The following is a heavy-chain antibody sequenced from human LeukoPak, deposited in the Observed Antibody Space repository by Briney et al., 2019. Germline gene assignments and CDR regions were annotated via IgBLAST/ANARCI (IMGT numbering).Heavy chain of an antibody. CDR2: THDSGNS. CDR3: ARDRSAAPADY. D-gene: IGHD6-13*01. Sequence: SETLSLTCTVSGGSITNNYWAWIRQPPGKGLEWIGYTHDSGNSNYDPSLRSRVTISIDTSKNQFSLKLTSVTAADTAVYYCARDRSAAPADYWGQGTLVTVSS. V-gene: IGHV4-59*13. J-gene: IGHJ4*02. CDR1: GGSITNNY.